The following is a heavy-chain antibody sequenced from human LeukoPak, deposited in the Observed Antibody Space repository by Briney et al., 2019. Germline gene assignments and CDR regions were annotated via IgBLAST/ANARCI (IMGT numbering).Heavy chain of an antibody. CDR2: IIPIFGTA. CDR3: AREEAYSYGMDV. V-gene: IGHV1-69*01. CDR1: GGTFSSYA. J-gene: IGHJ6*02. Sequence: SVTVSCKASGGTFSSYAISWVRQAPGQGLEWMGGIIPIFGTANYAQKFQGRVTINADESTSTAYMEVSSLRSEDTAVYYCAREEAYSYGMDVWGQGTKVTVSS.